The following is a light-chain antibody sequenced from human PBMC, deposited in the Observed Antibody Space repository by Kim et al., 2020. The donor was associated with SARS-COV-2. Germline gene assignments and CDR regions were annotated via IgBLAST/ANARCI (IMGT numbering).Light chain of an antibody. Sequence: SPLSASEGDRVTITGRASQTLSGRLAWYQQKPGKAPKLLIFDASTLESGVPSRFRGSGSGTDFILTISSLQPDDSATYYCQRRKTFGQGTKVDIK. CDR2: DAS. J-gene: IGKJ1*01. V-gene: IGKV1-5*01. CDR1: QTLSGR. CDR3: QRRKT.